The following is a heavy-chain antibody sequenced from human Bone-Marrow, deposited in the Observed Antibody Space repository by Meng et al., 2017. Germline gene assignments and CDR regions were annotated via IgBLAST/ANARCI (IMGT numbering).Heavy chain of an antibody. CDR3: ARGVASPIFSTVVTPAFDY. V-gene: IGHV4-34*01. Sequence: QHWGAGLLKPSETLSLTCAVYGASFSGYYWSWIRQPPGKGLEWIGEINHSGSTNYNPSLKSRVTISVDTSKNQFSLKLSSVTAADTAVYYCARGVASPIFSTVVTPAFDYWGQGTLVTVSS. D-gene: IGHD4-23*01. CDR1: GASFSGYY. CDR2: INHSGST. J-gene: IGHJ4*02.